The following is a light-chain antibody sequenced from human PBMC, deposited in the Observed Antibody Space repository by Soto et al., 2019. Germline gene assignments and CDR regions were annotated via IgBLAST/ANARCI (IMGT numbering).Light chain of an antibody. CDR3: TSYTSTNSLV. Sequence: QSVLTQPASVSGSPGQSITISCTGTNGDVGGYNYVSWYQQYPGKAPKLIIYNVGDRPSGVSSRFSGSKSGSTASLTISGLQAEDEANYYCTSYTSTNSLVFGGGTKLTVL. CDR1: NGDVGGYNY. CDR2: NVG. V-gene: IGLV2-14*03. J-gene: IGLJ2*01.